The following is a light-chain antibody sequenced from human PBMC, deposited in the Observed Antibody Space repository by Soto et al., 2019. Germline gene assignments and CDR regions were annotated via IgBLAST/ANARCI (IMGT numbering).Light chain of an antibody. CDR3: QQRSNWPPK. CDR1: QSVSSN. CDR2: GAS. Sequence: EIVMTQSPATLSASPGERATLSCRASQSVSSNLAWYQQKPGQAPRLLIYGASTRATGIPARFSGSGSGTDFTLTISSLEPEDFAVYYCQQRSNWPPKFGGGTKVDIK. J-gene: IGKJ4*01. V-gene: IGKV3-15*01.